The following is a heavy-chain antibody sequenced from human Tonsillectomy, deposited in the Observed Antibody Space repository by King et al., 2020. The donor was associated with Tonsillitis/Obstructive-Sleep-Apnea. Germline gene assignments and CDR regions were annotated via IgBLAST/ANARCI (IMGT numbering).Heavy chain of an antibody. CDR3: ASSAVLAAERSSMRMDV. D-gene: IGHD2-2*01. V-gene: IGHV1-69*04. CDR2: IIPVLDIP. CDR1: GGTFSSFA. J-gene: IGHJ6*03. Sequence: QLVQSGAEVKKPGSSVKVSCKASGGTFSSFAFSWVRQAPGQGLEWMGRIIPVLDIPNYAQKFQGRVTITADKSTSTAYMELSSLRSEDTAVYFCASSAVLAAERSSMRMDVWGKGTTVTVSS.